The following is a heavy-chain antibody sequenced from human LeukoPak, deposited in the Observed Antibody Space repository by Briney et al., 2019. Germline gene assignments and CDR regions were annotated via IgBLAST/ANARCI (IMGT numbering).Heavy chain of an antibody. CDR3: AKDLYGDGLDY. CDR2: ISWNSGSI. D-gene: IGHD4-17*01. Sequence: GGSLRLSCAASGFTFDDYAMHWVRQAPGKGLEWVSGISWNSGSIGYADSVKGRFTISRDNAKNSLYLQMNSLRAEDTALYYCAKDLYGDGLDYWGQGTLVTVSS. V-gene: IGHV3-9*01. J-gene: IGHJ4*02. CDR1: GFTFDDYA.